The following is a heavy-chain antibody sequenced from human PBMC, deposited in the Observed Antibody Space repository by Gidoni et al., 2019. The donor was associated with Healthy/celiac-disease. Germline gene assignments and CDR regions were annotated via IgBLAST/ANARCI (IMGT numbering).Heavy chain of an antibody. J-gene: IGHJ4*02. CDR3: ARVSIVVVVAATPCFDY. D-gene: IGHD2-15*01. CDR2: IKQDGSEK. Sequence: EVQLVESGGGLVQPGGSLRLSCAASGFTFSSYWMSWVRQAPGKGLEWVANIKQDGSEKYYVDSVKGRFTISRDNAKNSLYLQMNSLRAEDTAVYYCARVSIVVVVAATPCFDYWGQGTLVTVSS. V-gene: IGHV3-7*01. CDR1: GFTFSSYW.